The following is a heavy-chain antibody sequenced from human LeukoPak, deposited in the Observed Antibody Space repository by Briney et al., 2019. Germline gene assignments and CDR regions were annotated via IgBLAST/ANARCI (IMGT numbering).Heavy chain of an antibody. Sequence: PSETLSLTCAVYGGSFSGYYWSWIRQPPGKGLEWIGEINHSGSTNYNPSLKSRVTISVDTSKNQFSLKLSSVTAADTAVYYCARGPNVRYCSGGSCYWVHYYYYMDVWGKGTTVTVSS. V-gene: IGHV4-34*01. CDR3: ARGPNVRYCSGGSCYWVHYYYYMDV. J-gene: IGHJ6*03. CDR1: GGSFSGYY. CDR2: INHSGST. D-gene: IGHD2-15*01.